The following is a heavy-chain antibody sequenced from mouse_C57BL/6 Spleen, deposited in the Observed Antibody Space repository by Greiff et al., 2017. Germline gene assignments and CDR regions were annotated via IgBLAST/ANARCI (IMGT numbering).Heavy chain of an antibody. CDR3: ARAGYPHYYAMDD. V-gene: IGHV1-54*01. CDR2: INPGSGGT. Sequence: VQLQQSGAELVRPGTSVKVSCKASGYAFTNYLIEWVKQRPGQGLEWIGVINPGSGGTNYNEKFKGKATLTADKSSSTAYMQLSSLTSEDSAVYFCARAGYPHYYAMDDWGKGTSVTVSS. J-gene: IGHJ4*01. CDR1: GYAFTNYL. D-gene: IGHD2-2*01.